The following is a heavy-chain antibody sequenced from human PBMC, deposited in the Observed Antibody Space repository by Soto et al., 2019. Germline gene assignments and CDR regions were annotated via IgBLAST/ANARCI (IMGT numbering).Heavy chain of an antibody. CDR2: IYYSGAI. Sequence: QVQLQESGPGLVKPSQTLSLTCTVSGGSISSGDYYWSWIRQPPGKGLEWIGYIYYSGAIYYNPSLKSQVTISIDTSKNQFSLKLNSVTAADTAVYYCARDRGGYRDTGALDPWGQGTLVTVSS. CDR3: ARDRGGYRDTGALDP. J-gene: IGHJ5*02. V-gene: IGHV4-30-4*01. D-gene: IGHD3-16*02. CDR1: GGSISSGDYY.